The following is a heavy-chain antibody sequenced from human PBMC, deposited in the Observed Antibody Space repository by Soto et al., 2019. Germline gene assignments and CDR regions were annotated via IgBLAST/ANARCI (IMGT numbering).Heavy chain of an antibody. Sequence: QVQLQESGPGLVKPSGTLSLICAVSGGSISSSNWWSWVRQPPGKGLEWIGEIYHSGSTNYNPSPKSRVTISGDKSKNQFSLKLSAVTAADTAVYYCARDLPNYCGSGDGQEGYFDYWGQGTLVTVSS. V-gene: IGHV4-4*02. CDR2: IYHSGST. J-gene: IGHJ4*02. CDR3: ARDLPNYCGSGDGQEGYFDY. D-gene: IGHD3-10*01. CDR1: GGSISSSNW.